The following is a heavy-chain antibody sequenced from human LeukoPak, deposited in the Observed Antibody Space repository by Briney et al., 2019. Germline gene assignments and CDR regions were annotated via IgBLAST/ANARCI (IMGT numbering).Heavy chain of an antibody. CDR2: ISAYNGNT. Sequence: ASVKVSCKASGYSFTSYGISWVRQAPGQGVEWMGWISAYNGNTNYAQKLQGRVTMTTDTSTSTAYMELRSLRSDDTAVYYCASAPEYCSSTSCYLGRYDYFDYWGQGTLVTVSS. CDR3: ASAPEYCSSTSCYLGRYDYFDY. CDR1: GYSFTSYG. D-gene: IGHD2-2*01. V-gene: IGHV1-18*01. J-gene: IGHJ4*02.